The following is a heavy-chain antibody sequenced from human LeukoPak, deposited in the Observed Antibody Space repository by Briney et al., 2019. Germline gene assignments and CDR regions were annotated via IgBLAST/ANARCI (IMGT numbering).Heavy chain of an antibody. CDR2: ISSSSTYI. CDR1: GFTFSSYS. V-gene: IGHV3-21*01. J-gene: IGHJ4*02. D-gene: IGHD1-26*01. Sequence: PGGSLRLSCAASGFTFSSYSMNWVRQAPGKGLEWVSSISSSSTYIYYADSVKGRFTISRDNAKNSLYLQMNSLRAEDTAVYYCASDLAFSGSYTFDYWGQGTLVTVSS. CDR3: ASDLAFSGSYTFDY.